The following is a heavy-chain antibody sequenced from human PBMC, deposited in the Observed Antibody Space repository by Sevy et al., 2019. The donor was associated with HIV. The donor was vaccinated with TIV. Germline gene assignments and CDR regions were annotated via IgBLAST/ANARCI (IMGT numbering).Heavy chain of an antibody. V-gene: IGHV3-21*01. CDR3: AGSSRYYFRFDF. D-gene: IGHD3-22*01. CDR1: GFSFSNYN. CDR2: MSSGSDHI. Sequence: GGSLRLSCTGSGFSFSNYNMNWVRQAPGKGPEWVSSMSSGSDHIYYADSVKCRFTVPRDNAKNSLYLQMESLRAEDTAVYYCAGSSRYYFRFDFWELGSLVNV. J-gene: IGHJ4*02.